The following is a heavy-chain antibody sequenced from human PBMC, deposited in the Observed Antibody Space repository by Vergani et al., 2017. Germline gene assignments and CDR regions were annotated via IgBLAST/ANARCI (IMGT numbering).Heavy chain of an antibody. CDR3: AKTLKLGYCGGGSCYMVDVGEGEFDP. Sequence: EVQLLESGGGLVQPGGSLRLSCAASGFTFSSYAMSWVRQAPGKGLEWVSAISGSGGSTDYADSVKGRFTISRDNSKNTLYLQMNSLRAEDTAVYYCAKTLKLGYCGGGSCYMVDVGEGEFDPWGQGTLVTVSS. CDR2: ISGSGGST. D-gene: IGHD2-15*01. V-gene: IGHV3-23*01. CDR1: GFTFSSYA. J-gene: IGHJ5*02.